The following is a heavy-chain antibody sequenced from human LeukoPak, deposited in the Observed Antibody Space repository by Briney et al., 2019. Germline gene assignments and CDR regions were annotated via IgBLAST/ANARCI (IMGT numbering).Heavy chain of an antibody. CDR2: INPNSGGT. D-gene: IGHD2-15*01. CDR1: GYTFTGYY. J-gene: IGHJ4*02. CDR3: ARGFSVVAVAAMSY. V-gene: IGHV1-2*02. Sequence: GASVKVSCKASGYTFTGYYMHWVRQAPGQGLEWMGWINPNSGGTNYAQKFQGRVTMTRDTSISTAYMELSRLRSDDTAVYYCARGFSVVAVAAMSYWGQGTLVTVSS.